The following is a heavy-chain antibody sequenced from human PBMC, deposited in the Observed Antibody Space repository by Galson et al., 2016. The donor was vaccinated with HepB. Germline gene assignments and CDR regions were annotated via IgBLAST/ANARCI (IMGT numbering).Heavy chain of an antibody. V-gene: IGHV3-11*01. D-gene: IGHD6-25*01. CDR3: ARLSAANWFDP. Sequence: SLRLSCAASKFTFSDYYMCWIRQAPGKGLEWLAFISGRGNSIYYADSVKGRFTISRDNANNSLHLQMSNLSVEDTAVYYCARLSAANWFDPWGLGTLVVVSS. J-gene: IGHJ5*02. CDR1: KFTFSDYY. CDR2: ISGRGNSI.